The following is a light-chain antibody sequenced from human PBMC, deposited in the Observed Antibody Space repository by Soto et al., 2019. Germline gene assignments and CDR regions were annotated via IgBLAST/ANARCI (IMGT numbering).Light chain of an antibody. J-gene: IGKJ1*01. CDR2: DVS. Sequence: DIQMTQSPSILSASVGDRVTITCRASQNIGTWLYWYQQKPGRVPKLLIFDVSSLQSGVPSRFSGSGSGTEFTLTISSLQPDDSATYTCQHCAGYSWTFGQGTKVEIK. CDR1: QNIGTW. V-gene: IGKV1-5*01. CDR3: QHCAGYSWT.